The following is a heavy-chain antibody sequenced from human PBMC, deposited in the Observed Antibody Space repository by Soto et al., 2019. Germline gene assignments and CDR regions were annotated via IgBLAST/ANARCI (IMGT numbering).Heavy chain of an antibody. CDR2: INHSGNT. CDR3: ARVGTYDFWSGYKRGYMDV. V-gene: IGHV4-34*01. Sequence: QVQLQQWGAGLLKPSETLSLTCAVYGGSFSGYYWSWIRQPPGKGLEWIGEINHSGNTNYSPSLKSRVTISVDTSKNQFSLKLSSVTAADTAVYYCARVGTYDFWSGYKRGYMDVWGKGTTVTVSS. D-gene: IGHD3-3*01. J-gene: IGHJ6*03. CDR1: GGSFSGYY.